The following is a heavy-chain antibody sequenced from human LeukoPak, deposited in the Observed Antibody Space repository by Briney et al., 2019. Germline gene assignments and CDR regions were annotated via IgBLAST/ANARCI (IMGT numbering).Heavy chain of an antibody. CDR1: GGSMSNHY. CDR2: IYYSGST. CDR3: ARRARRDGYTWGDYYYYYGMDV. V-gene: IGHV4-59*08. Sequence: SETLSLTCTVSGGSMSNHYWSWVRQSPGTGLEWIGNIYYSGSTNYKPSLKNRVSISVDTSKNQFSLKLNSVTAADTAVYYCARRARRDGYTWGDYYYYYGMDVWGQGTTVTVSS. D-gene: IGHD5-24*01. J-gene: IGHJ6*02.